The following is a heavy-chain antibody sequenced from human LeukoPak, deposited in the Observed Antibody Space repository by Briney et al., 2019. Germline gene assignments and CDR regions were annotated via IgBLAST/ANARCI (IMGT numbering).Heavy chain of an antibody. D-gene: IGHD2-15*01. Sequence: GGSLRLSCAASGFTFSSYGMHWVRQAPGRGLEWVAFIRYDGSNKYYADSVKGRFTISRDNSKNTLYLQMNSLRTEDTAVYYCAKSGLNRFDYWGQGTLVTVSS. CDR3: AKSGLNRFDY. J-gene: IGHJ4*02. CDR2: IRYDGSNK. V-gene: IGHV3-30*02. CDR1: GFTFSSYG.